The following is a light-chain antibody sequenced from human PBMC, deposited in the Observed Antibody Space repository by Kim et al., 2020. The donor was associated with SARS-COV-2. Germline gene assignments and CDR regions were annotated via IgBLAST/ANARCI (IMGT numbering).Light chain of an antibody. J-gene: IGKJ4*01. V-gene: IGKV1D-12*01. CDR2: AAS. Sequence: DIQMTQSPSSVSASVGDTVTITCRASQGIDDSLAWYQQKPGKAPNLLIYAASTLQSGVPSRFSGSGSGTDFTLTITRLQPEDFAIYYCQQTDTFPTFGGGTKVEIK. CDR3: QQTDTFPT. CDR1: QGIDDS.